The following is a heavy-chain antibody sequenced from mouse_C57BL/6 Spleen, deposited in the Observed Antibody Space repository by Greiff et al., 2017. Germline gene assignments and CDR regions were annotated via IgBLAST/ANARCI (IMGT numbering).Heavy chain of an antibody. D-gene: IGHD2-1*01. CDR2: IDPENGDT. V-gene: IGHV14-4*01. J-gene: IGHJ3*01. Sequence: VQLQQSGAELVRPGASVKLSCTASGFNIKDDYMHWVKQRPEQGLEWIGWIDPENGDTEYASKFQGKATITADTSSNTAYLQLSSLTSEDTAVYYCTFYYGNSWFAYWGQGTLVTVSA. CDR1: GFNIKDDY. CDR3: TFYYGNSWFAY.